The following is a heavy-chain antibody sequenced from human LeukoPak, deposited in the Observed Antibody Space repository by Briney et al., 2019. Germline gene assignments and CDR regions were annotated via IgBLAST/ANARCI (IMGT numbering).Heavy chain of an antibody. CDR2: VNPSGGRT. CDR3: SRSPPRGYYDSSQNYFDY. Sequence: ASVKVSCKASGYTFPSYYIHWIRRAPGQGFEWVGIVNPSGGRTKYAEKFQGRVTLTWDTSTSTVYMELSSLRSEDTAVYYCSRSPPRGYYDSSQNYFDYWGQGTLVTVSS. D-gene: IGHD3-22*01. J-gene: IGHJ4*02. CDR1: GYTFPSYY. V-gene: IGHV1-46*01.